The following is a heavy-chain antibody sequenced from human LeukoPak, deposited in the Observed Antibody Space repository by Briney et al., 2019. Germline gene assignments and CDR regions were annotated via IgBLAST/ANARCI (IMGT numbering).Heavy chain of an antibody. CDR2: VNNYGSTT. Sequence: QPGESLRLSCVVSGFTFSNYWMHWARQAPGKGLVWVSRVNNYGSTTTYADSVKGRFTISRDNAKNTLHLQMNCLRPEDTAVYYCARGPNYYDSGFMDVWGKGTTVTVSS. CDR1: GFTFSNYW. J-gene: IGHJ6*03. V-gene: IGHV3-74*01. D-gene: IGHD3-22*01. CDR3: ARGPNYYDSGFMDV.